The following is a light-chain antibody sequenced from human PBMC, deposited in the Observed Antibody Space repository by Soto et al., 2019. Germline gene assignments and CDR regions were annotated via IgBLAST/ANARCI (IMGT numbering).Light chain of an antibody. V-gene: IGKV4-1*01. J-gene: IGKJ4*01. CDR1: QSLLFSTNNKNY. Sequence: IVMTQSPDSLAVSLGERTTIHCKSSQSLLFSTNNKNYFAWYQQKPGQPPKLLIYWASTRESGVPDRFNGSGSGTDFTLTIISLQAEDVAVYYCQQYYSTPLTFGGGTKVEI. CDR3: QQYYSTPLT. CDR2: WAS.